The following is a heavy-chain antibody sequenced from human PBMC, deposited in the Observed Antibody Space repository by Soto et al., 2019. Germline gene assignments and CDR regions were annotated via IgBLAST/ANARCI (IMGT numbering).Heavy chain of an antibody. CDR3: ARGGYLDAFDI. D-gene: IGHD1-1*01. CDR1: GFTVSSNY. Sequence: GGSLRLSCAASGFTVSSNYMSWVGRAPGRGLEWISIIYRGGSTYYADSVKGRFTISRQNSKNTLYLQMNSLRAEDTAVYYCARGGYLDAFDIWGQGTMVTVSS. CDR2: IYRGGST. J-gene: IGHJ3*02. V-gene: IGHV3-53*04.